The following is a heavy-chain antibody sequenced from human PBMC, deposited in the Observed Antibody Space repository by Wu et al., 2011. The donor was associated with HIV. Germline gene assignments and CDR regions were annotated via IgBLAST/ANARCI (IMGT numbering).Heavy chain of an antibody. Sequence: QVQLVQSGAEVKKPGASVKVSCKASGYTFTGYYMHWVRQAPGQGLEWMGWINPNSGGTNYAQKFQGRVTMTRDTSISTGYMELSSLRSEDTAIYYCAGGHPVRDTYGLDVWGPRDHGHRLL. J-gene: IGHJ6*01. CDR3: AGGHPVRDTYGLDV. V-gene: IGHV1-2*02. CDR1: GYTFTGYY. CDR2: INPNSGGT. D-gene: IGHD3-10*01.